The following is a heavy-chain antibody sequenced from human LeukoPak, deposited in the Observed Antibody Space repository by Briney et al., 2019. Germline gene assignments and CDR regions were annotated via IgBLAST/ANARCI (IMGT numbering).Heavy chain of an antibody. CDR3: AKDLGSSGWYFDY. J-gene: IGHJ4*02. CDR2: ISGGGSST. Sequence: TGGSLRLSCAASGFTFSSYAMSWVRRAPGKGLEWVSTISGGGSSTYHADSVKGRFTISRDNSKNTLYLQMNSLRAEDTAVYYCAKDLGSSGWYFDYWGQGTLVTVSS. V-gene: IGHV3-23*01. CDR1: GFTFSSYA. D-gene: IGHD6-19*01.